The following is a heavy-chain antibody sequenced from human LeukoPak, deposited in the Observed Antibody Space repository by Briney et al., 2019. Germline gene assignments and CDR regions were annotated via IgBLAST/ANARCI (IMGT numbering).Heavy chain of an antibody. CDR3: ATPLGYCSSTSCYRAFDI. CDR1: GFTFSSYR. V-gene: IGHV3-48*01. J-gene: IGHJ3*02. Sequence: PGGSLRLSCAASGFTFSSYRMNWVRQAPGKGLEWVSYISSSSSTIYYADSVKRRFTISRDNAKNSLYLQMNSLRAEDTAVYYCATPLGYCSSTSCYRAFDIWGQGTMVTVSS. CDR2: ISSSSSTI. D-gene: IGHD2-2*02.